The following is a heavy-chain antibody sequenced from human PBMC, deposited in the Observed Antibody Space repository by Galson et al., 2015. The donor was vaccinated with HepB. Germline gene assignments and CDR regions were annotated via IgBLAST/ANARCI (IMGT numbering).Heavy chain of an antibody. Sequence: SLRLSCAASGFTFSSYGMHWVRQAPGKGLEWVAVIWYDGSNKYYVDSVKGRFTISRDNSKNTLYLQMNSLRAEDTAVYYCARDRTPHDYGDLDYWGQGTLVTVSS. V-gene: IGHV3-33*01. D-gene: IGHD4-17*01. CDR1: GFTFSSYG. J-gene: IGHJ4*02. CDR3: ARDRTPHDYGDLDY. CDR2: IWYDGSNK.